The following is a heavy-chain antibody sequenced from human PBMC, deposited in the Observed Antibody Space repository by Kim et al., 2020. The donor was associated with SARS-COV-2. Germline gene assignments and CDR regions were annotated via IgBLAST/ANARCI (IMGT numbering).Heavy chain of an antibody. CDR1: GGTFSSYA. CDR3: ARSIYSTTLGDY. Sequence: SVKVSCKASGGTFSSYAISWVRQAPGQGLEWMGGIIPIFGTANYAQKFQGRVTITADESTSTAYMELSSLRSEDTAVYYCARSIYSTTLGDYWGQGTLVTVSS. CDR2: IIPIFGTA. D-gene: IGHD4-4*01. J-gene: IGHJ4*02. V-gene: IGHV1-69*13.